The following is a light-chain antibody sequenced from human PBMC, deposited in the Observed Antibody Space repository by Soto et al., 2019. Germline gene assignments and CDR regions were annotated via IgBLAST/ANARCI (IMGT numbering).Light chain of an antibody. J-gene: IGKJ4*01. CDR2: ETS. CDR1: QSVGRF. Sequence: EIVLTQAPATLSLSPGERVTLSCRASQSVGRFVAWYQQKPGQAPRLLIYETSTRATGIPVRFSGSGSGTDFSLTISGLDPEDFALYYCQHRASWPISFGGGTKVEIK. CDR3: QHRASWPIS. V-gene: IGKV3-11*01.